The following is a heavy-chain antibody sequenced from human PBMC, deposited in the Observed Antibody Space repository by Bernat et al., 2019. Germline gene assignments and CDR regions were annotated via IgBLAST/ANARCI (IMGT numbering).Heavy chain of an antibody. Sequence: EVQLVESGGGLVQPGGSLRLSCAASGFTFSSYAMSWVRQAPGKGLEWVSAISGSGGSTYYADSVKGRFTISRDNSKNTLYLQMNSLRAEDTAVYYCAKENFDWLFSRDWFDPWGQGTRGTVCS. D-gene: IGHD3-9*01. CDR3: AKENFDWLFSRDWFDP. CDR1: GFTFSSYA. V-gene: IGHV3-23*04. CDR2: ISGSGGST. J-gene: IGHJ5*02.